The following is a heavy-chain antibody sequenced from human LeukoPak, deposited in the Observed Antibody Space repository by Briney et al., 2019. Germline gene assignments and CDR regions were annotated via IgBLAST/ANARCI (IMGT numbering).Heavy chain of an antibody. Sequence: GGSLRLSCAASGFTFSSYSMNWVRQAPGKGLEWVSSISSSSSYIYYADSVKGRFTISRDNARNSLYLQMNSLRAEDTAVYYCARLSDFWSAYYFDYWGQGTLVTVSS. V-gene: IGHV3-21*01. J-gene: IGHJ4*02. CDR2: ISSSSSYI. D-gene: IGHD3-3*01. CDR3: ARLSDFWSAYYFDY. CDR1: GFTFSSYS.